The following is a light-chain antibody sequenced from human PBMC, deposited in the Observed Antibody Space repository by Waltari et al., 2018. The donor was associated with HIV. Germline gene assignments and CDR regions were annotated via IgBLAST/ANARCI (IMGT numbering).Light chain of an antibody. Sequence: QSVLTQPPSVSGAPGQRVTIPCTGSSANIGAGYDVRWSQQLPGTAPKLLSNDNNTRPSGVPDRFSGSKSGTSASLAITGLQADDEADYYCQSYDISLSGLGVFGGGTKLTVL. CDR2: DNN. CDR3: QSYDISLSGLGV. J-gene: IGLJ3*02. V-gene: IGLV1-40*01. CDR1: SANIGAGYD.